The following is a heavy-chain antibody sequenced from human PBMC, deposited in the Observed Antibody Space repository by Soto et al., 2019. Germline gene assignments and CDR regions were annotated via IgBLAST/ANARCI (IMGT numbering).Heavy chain of an antibody. Sequence: GVSLKVACRGAGDSCTSYWSGWVRQMPGKGLERMGIIYPGDSDTRYRPSFQGQVTISADKSISTAYLQWSSLKASDTAMYYCARFFGGVIPIMDAFHIWGQGTMVTVS. CDR1: GDSCTSYW. D-gene: IGHD3-16*02. CDR3: ARFFGGVIPIMDAFHI. J-gene: IGHJ3*02. CDR2: IYPGDSDT. V-gene: IGHV5-51*01.